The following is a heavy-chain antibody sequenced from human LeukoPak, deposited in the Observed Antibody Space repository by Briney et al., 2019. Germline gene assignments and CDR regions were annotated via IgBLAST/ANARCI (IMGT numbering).Heavy chain of an antibody. CDR3: STKVVRGLRGDDYDD. V-gene: IGHV3-30*03. Sequence: GGSLRLSCAASGVTFSSNGMHCVRQTPGKGLEWVALISSDGNDKLNGDYVKGRFTITRAVYKSTLYLQMNSMRAVDTAMSYCSTKVVRGLRGDDYDDWGQGNLVTVSS. CDR2: ISSDGNDK. CDR1: GVTFSSNG. J-gene: IGHJ4*02. D-gene: IGHD5-12*01.